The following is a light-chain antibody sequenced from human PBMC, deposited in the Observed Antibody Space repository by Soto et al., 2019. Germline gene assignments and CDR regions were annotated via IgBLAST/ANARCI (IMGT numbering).Light chain of an antibody. CDR1: SSDVGGYNY. V-gene: IGLV2-14*03. Sequence: QSALTQPASVSGSPGQSITISCTGTSSDVGGYNYVSWYQQHPGKAPKLLIYDVNNRPSGVSNRFSGSKSGNTASLTISGLHAEDEADYYCTSYTTTSTVIFGGGNKLTVL. CDR2: DVN. J-gene: IGLJ2*01. CDR3: TSYTTTSTVI.